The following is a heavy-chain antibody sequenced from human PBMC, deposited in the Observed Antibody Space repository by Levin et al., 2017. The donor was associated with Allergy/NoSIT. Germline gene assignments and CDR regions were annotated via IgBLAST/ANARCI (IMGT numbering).Heavy chain of an antibody. CDR1: GFTFSRYA. D-gene: IGHD1-7*01. J-gene: IGHJ3*02. Sequence: ESLKISCAASGFTFSRYAMSWVRQAPRKGLEWVSSISGSGDKTYYGDSVKGRFTISRDNSEDTLFLQMNSLRADDTAIYYCAKSASSNYISALDSWGQGTMVTVSS. V-gene: IGHV3-23*01. CDR3: AKSASSNYISALDS. CDR2: ISGSGDKT.